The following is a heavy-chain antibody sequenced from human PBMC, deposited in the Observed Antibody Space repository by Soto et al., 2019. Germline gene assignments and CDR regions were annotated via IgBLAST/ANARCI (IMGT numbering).Heavy chain of an antibody. Sequence: EVQLVESGGGLVQPGGSLRLSCAASGFTFSTYDMYWVRQPPGKGLEWVSSIGTAGDTYYPGSVEGRFTITRENAKSSLYMHMDSLRVVDTAVYDCAGDRREPYGYGLDVWGQGTTVTVS. V-gene: IGHV3-13*04. D-gene: IGHD1-26*01. CDR2: IGTAGDT. J-gene: IGHJ6*02. CDR1: GFTFSTYD. CDR3: AGDRREPYGYGLDV.